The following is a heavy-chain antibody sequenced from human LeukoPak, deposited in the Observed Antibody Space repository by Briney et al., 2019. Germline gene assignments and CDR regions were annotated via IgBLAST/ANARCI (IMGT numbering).Heavy chain of an antibody. CDR2: INHSGST. CDR3: ARRGKYSYGYRGY. V-gene: IGHV4-34*01. Sequence: SETLSLTCAVYGGSFSGYYWRWIRQPPGRGREWIGEINHSGSTNYNPSLKSRVTISVDTSKKQFSLKLSSVTAADTAVYYCARRGKYSYGYRGYWGQGTLVTVSS. J-gene: IGHJ4*02. D-gene: IGHD5-18*01. CDR1: GGSFSGYY.